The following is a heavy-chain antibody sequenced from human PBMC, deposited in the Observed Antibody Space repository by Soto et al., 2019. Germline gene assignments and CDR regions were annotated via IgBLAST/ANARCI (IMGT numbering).Heavy chain of an antibody. D-gene: IGHD5-18*01. V-gene: IGHV3-30*18. J-gene: IGHJ6*02. CDR2: ISYDGSNK. Sequence: QVQLVESGGGVVQPGRSLRLSCAASGFTFSSYGMHWVRQDPGKGLEWVAVISYDGSNKYYADSVKGRFTISRDNSKNTLYLQMNSLRAEDTAVYYCAKDRRGYSYGTYYYHYGMDVWGQGTTVTVSS. CDR1: GFTFSSYG. CDR3: AKDRRGYSYGTYYYHYGMDV.